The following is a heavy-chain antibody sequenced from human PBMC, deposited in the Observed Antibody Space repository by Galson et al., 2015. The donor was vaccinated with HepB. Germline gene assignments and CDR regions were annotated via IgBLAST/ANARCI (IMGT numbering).Heavy chain of an antibody. CDR1: GFNFNYYA. V-gene: IGHV3-64D*06. CDR2: ITNNGVGT. J-gene: IGHJ3*01. Sequence: SLRLSRAASGFNFNYYAMHWVRQAPGMGLEYISGITNNGVGTNYADSVKGRFTISRDNSKKSLNLQMSSLRPEDTALYYCVKEDILAGFLVGSFHVWGQGTMVTVSS. D-gene: IGHD3-9*01. CDR3: VKEDILAGFLVGSFHV.